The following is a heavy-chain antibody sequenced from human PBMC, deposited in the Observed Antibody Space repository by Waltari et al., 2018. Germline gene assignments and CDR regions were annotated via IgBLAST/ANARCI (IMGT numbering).Heavy chain of an antibody. Sequence: EVQLVESGGGLVQPGGSLRLSCAVSGFTFSSSEMNWVRQAPGKGLEWVSYISSSGSTRYYADSVKGRFTSSRDNAKNSLYLQMNSLRAEDTAVYYCARDFRAAVAFDYWGQGTLVTVSS. D-gene: IGHD6-19*01. J-gene: IGHJ4*02. CDR3: ARDFRAAVAFDY. CDR1: GFTFSSSE. V-gene: IGHV3-48*03. CDR2: ISSSGSTR.